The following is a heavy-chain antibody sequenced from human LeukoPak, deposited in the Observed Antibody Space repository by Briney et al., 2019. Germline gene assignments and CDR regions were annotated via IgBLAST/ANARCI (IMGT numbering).Heavy chain of an antibody. CDR2: LTNSGGSGGVT. J-gene: IGHJ4*02. Sequence: GGSLRLSCAASGFTFSTYAMSWVRQAPGKGLEWVSALTNSGGSGGVTYYADSVKGRFIISRDNSKSTLYLQLSSLRAEDTAVCYCAKAMSTDHYDSRGFYRVDFDSWGQGTLVTVSS. CDR3: AKAMSTDHYDSRGFYRVDFDS. V-gene: IGHV3-23*01. D-gene: IGHD3-22*01. CDR1: GFTFSTYA.